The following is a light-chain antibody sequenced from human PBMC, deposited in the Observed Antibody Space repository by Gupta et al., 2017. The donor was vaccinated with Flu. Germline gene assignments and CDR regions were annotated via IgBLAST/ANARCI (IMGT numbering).Light chain of an antibody. Sequence: GQTVNITCSGDNLVEKYPSWYQQKPGQSPLLVIFEIYRRPSGIPERFSGSISGNTATLTSSGTPAMDEADYYCQAWDSDSAEVVFGGGTKLTVL. CDR3: QAWDSDSAEVV. J-gene: IGLJ2*01. CDR1: NLVEKY. CDR2: EIY. V-gene: IGLV3-1*01.